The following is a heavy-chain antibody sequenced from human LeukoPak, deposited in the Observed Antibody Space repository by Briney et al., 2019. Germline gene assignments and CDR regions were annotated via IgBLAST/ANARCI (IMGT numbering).Heavy chain of an antibody. CDR1: GYSISSGYY. D-gene: IGHD3-16*01. CDR2: IYHSGST. J-gene: IGHJ4*02. CDR3: ARRPGGIPYYFDY. Sequence: SETLSLTCTVSGYSISSGYYWGWIRQPPEKGLEWIGSIYHSGSTYYNPSLKSRVTISVDTSKNQFSLKLSSVTAADTAVYYCARRPGGIPYYFDYWGQGTLVTLSS. V-gene: IGHV4-38-2*02.